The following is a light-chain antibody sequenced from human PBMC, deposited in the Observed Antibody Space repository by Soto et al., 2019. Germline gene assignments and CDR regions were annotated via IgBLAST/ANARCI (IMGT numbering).Light chain of an antibody. Sequence: EIVRTQSPATLSMSPGETATLSCRASQSISNKVAWYQQKPGQAPRLLIDGASTRATGVPARFSGSGSGTEFILSISSLQSEHFAVYYCQQYKSGPLTFGGGTKVEIK. CDR1: QSISNK. CDR3: QQYKSGPLT. V-gene: IGKV3-15*01. CDR2: GAS. J-gene: IGKJ4*01.